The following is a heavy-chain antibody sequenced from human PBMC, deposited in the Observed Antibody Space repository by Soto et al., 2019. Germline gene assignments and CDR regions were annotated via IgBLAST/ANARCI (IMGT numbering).Heavy chain of an antibody. CDR2: IKQDGSEK. CDR3: ARVAVTDYFFDY. J-gene: IGHJ4*02. D-gene: IGHD4-4*01. CDR1: GVIFSSYW. V-gene: IGHV3-7*01. Sequence: GGSLRLSCEASGVIFSSYWMSWVRQAPGKGLEWVANIKQDGSEKYYVDAVKGRFTISRDNAKKSLYLQMNGLGAEDTAVYYCARVAVTDYFFDYWGQGTLVTVSS.